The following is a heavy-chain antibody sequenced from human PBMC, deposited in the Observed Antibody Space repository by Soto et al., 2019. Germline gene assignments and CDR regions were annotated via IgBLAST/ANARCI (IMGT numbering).Heavy chain of an antibody. CDR3: TRVLGYTFEPGKTRYYAMDV. V-gene: IGHV1-69*01. CDR2: LIPVFGSP. D-gene: IGHD5-18*01. Sequence: QVQLVQSGAEVKKPGSSVTVSCKTSGGTFSKDAINWVRQAPGQGLEWMGLLIPVFGSPIYAQKFQGRIRITAGESTSTAFMDLSRLRSEDTAVYYCTRVLGYTFEPGKTRYYAMDVWGQGTTVSVSS. CDR1: GGTFSKDA. J-gene: IGHJ6*02.